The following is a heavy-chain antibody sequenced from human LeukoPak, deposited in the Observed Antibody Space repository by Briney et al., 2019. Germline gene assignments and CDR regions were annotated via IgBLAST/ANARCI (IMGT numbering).Heavy chain of an antibody. D-gene: IGHD3-22*01. CDR3: TTGYYYDSNGYNT. CDR2: IKSKLAGGTT. CDR1: GFTFSNAW. V-gene: IGHV3-15*01. J-gene: IGHJ4*02. Sequence: PGGSLRLSCAASGFTFSNAWMSWVRQAPGKGLEWVGRIKSKLAGGTTDYAAPVKGRFSISRDDSKTTLYLQMNSLKTEDTAVYYCTTGYYYDSNGYNTWGQGTLVTVSS.